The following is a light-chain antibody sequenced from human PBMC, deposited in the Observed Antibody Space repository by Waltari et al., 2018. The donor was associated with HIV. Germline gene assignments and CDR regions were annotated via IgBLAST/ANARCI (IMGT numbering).Light chain of an antibody. Sequence: EIVMTQSPLSLPVTPGEPASISCSPSQSLLHNNGNNFLDWYLQKPGQSPQLLLYLGSSPGSGVPDRFSGSGSGTDFTLHINSVEADDVGLYYCMQAVQTPPTFGQGTKLEI. CDR3: MQAVQTPPT. CDR2: LGS. J-gene: IGKJ2*01. V-gene: IGKV2-28*01. CDR1: QSLLHNNGNNF.